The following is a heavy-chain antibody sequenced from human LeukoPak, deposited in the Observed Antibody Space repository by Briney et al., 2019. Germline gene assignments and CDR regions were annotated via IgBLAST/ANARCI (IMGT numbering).Heavy chain of an antibody. CDR2: INPNSGGT. J-gene: IGHJ4*02. Sequence: ASVKVSCKASGYTFTGYYMHWVRQAPGQGLEWMGWINPNSGGTNYAQKFQGRVTMTRDTSISTAYMELSRLRSDDTAVYYCAREGWRDDILTGYYKGWDYWGQGTLVTVSS. CDR3: AREGWRDDILTGYYKGWDY. D-gene: IGHD3-9*01. CDR1: GYTFTGYY. V-gene: IGHV1-2*02.